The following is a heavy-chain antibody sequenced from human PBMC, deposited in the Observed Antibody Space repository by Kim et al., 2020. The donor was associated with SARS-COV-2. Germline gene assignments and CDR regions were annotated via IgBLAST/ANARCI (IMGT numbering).Heavy chain of an antibody. Sequence: GGSLRLSYAASGFTFSSYSMTWVRQAPGKGLEWVSSIRATAGTTYHADSVKGRFTISRDNSKNSVWLQMNSVRAEDTAVYYCAKGGYNTPFDYWGQGTLV. CDR3: AKGGYNTPFDY. V-gene: IGHV3-23*01. CDR2: IRATAGTT. CDR1: GFTFSSYS. D-gene: IGHD5-18*01. J-gene: IGHJ4*02.